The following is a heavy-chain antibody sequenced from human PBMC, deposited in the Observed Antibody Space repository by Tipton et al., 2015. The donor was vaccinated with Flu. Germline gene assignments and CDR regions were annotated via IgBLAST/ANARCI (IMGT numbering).Heavy chain of an antibody. V-gene: IGHV4-31*03. CDR1: GDSINSDSYY. Sequence: TLSLTCTVSGDSINSDSYYWSWIRQHPGKGLEWIGYIYFSGFTYYNPSLKSRVSISEDTSQTQFSLSLTSVTAADTAVYYCAGGRTERPDCWGQGTLVTVSS. CDR3: AGGRTERPDC. CDR2: IYFSGFT. J-gene: IGHJ4*02. D-gene: IGHD1-1*01.